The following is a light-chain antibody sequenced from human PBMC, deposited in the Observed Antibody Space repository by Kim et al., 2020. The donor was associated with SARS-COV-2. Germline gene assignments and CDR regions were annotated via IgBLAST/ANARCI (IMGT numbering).Light chain of an antibody. CDR3: SSYAGSDNLF. V-gene: IGLV2-8*01. CDR2: DVN. CDR1: RNDVGAFPF. Sequence: GQSVTVSCTGTRNDVGAFPFVSWYQLHPGKAPKLIIYDVNKRPSGVPDRFSGSQSGNTASLTVSGLHGDDEADYYCSSYAGSDNLFFGGGTQLTVL. J-gene: IGLJ2*01.